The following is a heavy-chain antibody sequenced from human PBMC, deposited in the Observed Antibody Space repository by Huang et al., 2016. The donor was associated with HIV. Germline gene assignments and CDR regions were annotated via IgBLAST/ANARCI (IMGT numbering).Heavy chain of an antibody. D-gene: IGHD4-4*01. Sequence: QVQLLQSGAEVKKPGSSVKVSCKASGGPFRSYSIAWVRQAPGQGLEWMASFMPVLDSPKYAQKLQGRVRVTADESTSTVYMELRDLRPDDTAVYFCARGSLEYSVSSSLDYWGQGTHVTVSS. CDR1: GGPFRSYS. V-gene: IGHV1-69*13. CDR3: ARGSLEYSVSSSLDY. CDR2: FMPVLDSP. J-gene: IGHJ4*02.